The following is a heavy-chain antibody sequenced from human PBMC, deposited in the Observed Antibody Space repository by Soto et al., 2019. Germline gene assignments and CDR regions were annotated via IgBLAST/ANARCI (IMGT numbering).Heavy chain of an antibody. Sequence: ASVKVSCKASGYTFTGYYMHWVRQAPGQGLEWMGIINPSGGSTSYAQKFQGRVTMTRDTSTSTVYMELSSLRSEDTAVYYCARMYYYGSGSPSYYGMDVWGQGTTVTVSS. CDR2: INPSGGST. CDR1: GYTFTGYY. J-gene: IGHJ6*02. D-gene: IGHD3-10*01. CDR3: ARMYYYGSGSPSYYGMDV. V-gene: IGHV1-46*01.